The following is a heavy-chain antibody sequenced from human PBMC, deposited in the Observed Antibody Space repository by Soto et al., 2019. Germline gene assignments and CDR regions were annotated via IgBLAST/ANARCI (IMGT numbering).Heavy chain of an antibody. CDR2: ISWNSGSI. J-gene: IGHJ4*02. CDR1: GFTFDDYA. Sequence: GGSLRLSCAASGFTFDDYAMHWVRQAPGKGLEWVSGISWNSGSIGYADSVKGRFTISRDNAKNSLYLQMNSLRAEDTALYYCATLQTDGFGDYYFDYWGQGTLVTVSS. D-gene: IGHD3-16*01. CDR3: ATLQTDGFGDYYFDY. V-gene: IGHV3-9*01.